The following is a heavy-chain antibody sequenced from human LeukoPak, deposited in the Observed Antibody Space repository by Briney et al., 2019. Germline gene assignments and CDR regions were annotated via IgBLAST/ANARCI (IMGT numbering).Heavy chain of an antibody. CDR1: GFTFSSYS. V-gene: IGHV3-21*01. Sequence: GGSLRLSCAASGFTFSSYSMNWVRQAPGKGLEWFSSISSSSSYIYYADSAKGRFTISRDNAKNSLYLQMNSLRAEDTAVYYCARAPSTVTHAGFDYWGQGTLVTVSS. CDR2: ISSSSSYI. CDR3: ARAPSTVTHAGFDY. D-gene: IGHD4-17*01. J-gene: IGHJ4*02.